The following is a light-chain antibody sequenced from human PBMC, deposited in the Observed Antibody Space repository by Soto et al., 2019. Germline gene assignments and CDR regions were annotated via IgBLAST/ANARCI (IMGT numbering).Light chain of an antibody. Sequence: EIALAQSPGTLSLSPGERATLSCRASQRVSNTYLAWYQQKPGQAPRLLIYGVSSRATGIPDRFSGSGSGTDFTLTISRLEPEDFAVYYCQQYSSSPVTFGGGTTVEIK. CDR3: QQYSSSPVT. CDR1: QRVSNTY. V-gene: IGKV3-20*01. CDR2: GVS. J-gene: IGKJ4*01.